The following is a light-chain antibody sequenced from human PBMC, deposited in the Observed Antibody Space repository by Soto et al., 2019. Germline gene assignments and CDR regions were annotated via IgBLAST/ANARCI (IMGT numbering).Light chain of an antibody. CDR1: QDINDY. CDR2: PAS. CDR3: QQYNSAPFT. J-gene: IGKJ3*01. V-gene: IGKV1-27*01. Sequence: DIQMTQSPSSLSASVGDRVTITCRASQDINDYLVWYQQKPGKVPKLLIYPASTLHSGVSSRFSGSGSGTDFTLTISSLQPEDVATYYCQQYNSAPFTFGPGTKVDI.